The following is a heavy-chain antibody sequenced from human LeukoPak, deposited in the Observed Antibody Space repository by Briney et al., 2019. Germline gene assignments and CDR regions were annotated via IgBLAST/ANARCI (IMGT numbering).Heavy chain of an antibody. CDR1: GGSFSGHY. J-gene: IGHJ3*02. Sequence: PSETLSLTCAVYGGSFSGHYWSWIRQPPGKGLEWIGEINHRGSTNYNPSLKSRVTISVDTSKNQFSLKLSSVTAADTAVYYCARGITMIVADAFDIWGQGTMVTVSS. V-gene: IGHV4-34*01. CDR2: INHRGST. D-gene: IGHD3-22*01. CDR3: ARGITMIVADAFDI.